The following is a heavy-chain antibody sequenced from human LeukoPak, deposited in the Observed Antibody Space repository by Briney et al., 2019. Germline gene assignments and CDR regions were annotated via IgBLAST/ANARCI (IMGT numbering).Heavy chain of an antibody. D-gene: IGHD4-17*01. V-gene: IGHV1-69*05. CDR2: IMPLFGTA. CDR1: GGTFNNSA. J-gene: IGHJ5*02. CDR3: ARDVHGDYGSGWFDP. Sequence: GASVKVSCKTSGGTFNNSAISWVRQAPGQGLEWLGGIMPLFGTAGYAQTFQGRVTITKDESTRTVYSELTSLTSDDTAVYYCARDVHGDYGSGWFDPWGQGTLVSVSS.